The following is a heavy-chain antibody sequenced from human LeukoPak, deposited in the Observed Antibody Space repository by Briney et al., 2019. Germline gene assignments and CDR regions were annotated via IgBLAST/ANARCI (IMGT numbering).Heavy chain of an antibody. CDR1: GGSISSYY. Sequence: PSETLSLTCTVSGGSISSYYWSWIRQPPGKGLEWIGYIYSSGSTNYSPSLKSRVTISVDTSKNQFSLKLTSVTAADTAVYYCARAYYYGSGSYGLDYWGQGTLVTVSS. CDR2: IYSSGST. CDR3: ARAYYYGSGSYGLDY. V-gene: IGHV4-59*01. D-gene: IGHD3-10*01. J-gene: IGHJ4*02.